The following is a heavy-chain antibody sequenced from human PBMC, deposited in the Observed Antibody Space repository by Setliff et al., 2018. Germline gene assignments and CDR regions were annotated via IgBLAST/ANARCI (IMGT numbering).Heavy chain of an antibody. J-gene: IGHJ6*03. CDR3: ARMSGFQYIDV. CDR2: IYTSWST. Sequence: PSETLSLTCTVSGDSINSRTNYWGWFRQPAGKELEWIGQIYTSWSTNYNPSLKSRVTISLDTSKNQFSLSLTSVTAEDTAVYYCARMSGFQYIDVWDKGTTVTVSS. V-gene: IGHV4-61*09. CDR1: GDSINSRTNY. D-gene: IGHD3-3*01.